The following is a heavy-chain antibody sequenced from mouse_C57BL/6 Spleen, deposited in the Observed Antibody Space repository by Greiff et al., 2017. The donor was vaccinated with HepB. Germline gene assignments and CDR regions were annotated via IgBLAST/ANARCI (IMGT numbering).Heavy chain of an antibody. CDR2: ISYDGSN. CDR1: GYSITSGYY. V-gene: IGHV3-6*01. J-gene: IGHJ1*03. CDR3: ARATTVVDV. D-gene: IGHD1-1*01. Sequence: ESGPGLVKPSQSLSLTCSVTGYSITSGYYWNWIRQFPGNKLEWMGYISYDGSNNYNPSLKNRISITRDTSKNQFFLKLNSVTTEDTATYYCARATTVVDVWGTGTTVTVSS.